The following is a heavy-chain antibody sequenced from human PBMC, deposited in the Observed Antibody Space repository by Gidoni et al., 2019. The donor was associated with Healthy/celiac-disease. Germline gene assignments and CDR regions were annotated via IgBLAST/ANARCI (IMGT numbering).Heavy chain of an antibody. CDR3: ARACLYDYVWGSYRQNDAFDI. V-gene: IGHV4-34*01. J-gene: IGHJ3*02. CDR1: GGSFSGSY. CDR2: INHSGST. Sequence: QVQLQQWGAGLLKPSETLSLTCAVYGGSFSGSYCSWIRQPPGKGLEWIGEINHSGSTNYNPSLKCRVTISVDTSKNQFSLKLSSVTAADTAVYYCARACLYDYVWGSYRQNDAFDIWGQGTMVTVSS. D-gene: IGHD3-16*02.